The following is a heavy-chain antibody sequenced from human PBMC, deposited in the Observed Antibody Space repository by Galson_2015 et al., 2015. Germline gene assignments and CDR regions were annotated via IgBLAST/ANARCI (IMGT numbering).Heavy chain of an antibody. D-gene: IGHD1-26*01. CDR3: AKDNPTNDWYRGPLDI. CDR2: ISGSGNIT. V-gene: IGHV3-23*01. CDR1: GFTFSSYA. Sequence: SLRLSCAASGFTFSSYAMSWVRQAPGKGLVWVSVISGSGNITYYADSVKGRFTISRDNPKNTLYLQMNSLRAEDTAVYYCAKDNPTNDWYRGPLDIWGQGTMVTVSS. J-gene: IGHJ3*02.